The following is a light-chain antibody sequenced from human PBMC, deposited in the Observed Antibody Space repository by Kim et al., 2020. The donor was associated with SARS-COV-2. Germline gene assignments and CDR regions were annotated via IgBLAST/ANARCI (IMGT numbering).Light chain of an antibody. CDR2: RNN. J-gene: IGLJ3*02. V-gene: IGLV10-54*01. Sequence: QTATLTCTGNSNNVGNEGAAWLQQPQGHPPKLISSRNNNRPSGISERLSASRSGNTASLTITGLQPEDEADYYCSAWDSSLGAWVFGGGTQLTVL. CDR3: SAWDSSLGAWV. CDR1: SNNVGNEG.